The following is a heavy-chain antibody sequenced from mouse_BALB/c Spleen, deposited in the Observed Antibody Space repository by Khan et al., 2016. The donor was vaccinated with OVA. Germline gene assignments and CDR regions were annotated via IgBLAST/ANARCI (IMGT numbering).Heavy chain of an antibody. Sequence: QIQLVQSGPELKKPGETVRISCKASGYTFTTAGMQWVQKMPGKGLKWIGWINTHSGVPKYAEDFKGRFAFSLETSASTAYLQITNLKNEDTATXVCASGYGYGWYFDVWGAGTTVTVSS. D-gene: IGHD2-2*01. J-gene: IGHJ1*01. CDR2: INTHSGVP. CDR1: GYTFTTAG. V-gene: IGHV9-4*02. CDR3: ASGYGYGWYFDV.